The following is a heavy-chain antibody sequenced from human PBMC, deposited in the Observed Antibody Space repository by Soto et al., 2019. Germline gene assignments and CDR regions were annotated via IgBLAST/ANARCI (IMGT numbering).Heavy chain of an antibody. CDR1: GFSLSTSGVG. CDR2: IYWDDDK. CDR3: AHTVRTTVVTPYFDL. V-gene: IGHV2-5*02. D-gene: IGHD4-17*01. J-gene: IGHJ2*01. Sequence: QITLKESGPTLVKPTQTLTLTCTFSGFSLSTSGVGVGWIRQPPGKALEWLALIYWDDDKRYSPSLKSRLTLTKGTSKSRVVLTMTTMDPVDTATYYCAHTVRTTVVTPYFDLWGRGTLVTVSS.